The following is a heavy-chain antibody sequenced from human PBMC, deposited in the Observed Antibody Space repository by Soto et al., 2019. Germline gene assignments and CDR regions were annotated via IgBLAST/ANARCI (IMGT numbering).Heavy chain of an antibody. CDR2: INPNSGGT. V-gene: IGHV1-2*04. Sequence: ASVKVSCKASGYTFTGYYMHWVRQAPGQGLEWMGWINPNSGGTNYAQKFQGWVTMTRDTSISTAYMELSRLRSDDTAVYYCAREVKAHGWYCYYRIDFWGQGTMVTVSS. CDR3: AREVKAHGWYCYYRIDF. CDR1: GYTFTGYY. J-gene: IGHJ6*02. D-gene: IGHD3-16*02.